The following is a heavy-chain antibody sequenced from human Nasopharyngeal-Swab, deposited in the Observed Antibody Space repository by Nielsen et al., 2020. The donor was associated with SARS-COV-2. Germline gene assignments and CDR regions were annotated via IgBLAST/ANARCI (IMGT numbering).Heavy chain of an antibody. V-gene: IGHV1-18*01. J-gene: IGHJ4*02. Sequence: ASVKVSYKASGYAFNTFSIHWVRQAPGQGLEWMGWISPYNGDTNYAQMFQGRVTMTTDTSTSTAYMELRNLRSDDTAIYYCAKVVTSGWAYWGYWGQGTLVTVSS. D-gene: IGHD6-19*01. CDR2: ISPYNGDT. CDR1: GYAFNTFS. CDR3: AKVVTSGWAYWGY.